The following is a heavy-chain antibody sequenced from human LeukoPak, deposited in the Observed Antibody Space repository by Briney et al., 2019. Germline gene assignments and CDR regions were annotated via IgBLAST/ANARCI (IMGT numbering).Heavy chain of an antibody. D-gene: IGHD6-6*01. CDR3: ARRGSSPH. V-gene: IGHV4-39*01. Sequence: PSETLSLTCTVSGGSISSSSYYWGWIRQPPGKGLEWIGSIYYSGSTYYNPSLKSRVTISVDTSKNQFSLKLSSVTAADTAVYYCARRGSSPHWGQGTLVTVSS. CDR2: IYYSGST. J-gene: IGHJ4*02. CDR1: GGSISSSSYY.